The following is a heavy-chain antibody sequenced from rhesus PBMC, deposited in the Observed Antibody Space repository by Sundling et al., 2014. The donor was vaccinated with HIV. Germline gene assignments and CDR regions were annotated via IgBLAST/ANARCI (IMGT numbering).Heavy chain of an antibody. Sequence: QVQLQESGPGLVKPSETLSLTCVVSGGSFSGHYWGWIRQPPGKGLEWIGDIYGSGASTNYNPSLKSRVTISTDTSKNQFSLKLSSVTAADTAVYYCARNRVEPYFDYWGQGVLVTVSS. D-gene: IGHD1-1*01. J-gene: IGHJ4*01. CDR2: IYGSGAST. CDR3: ARNRVEPYFDY. V-gene: IGHV4-160*01. CDR1: GGSFSGHY.